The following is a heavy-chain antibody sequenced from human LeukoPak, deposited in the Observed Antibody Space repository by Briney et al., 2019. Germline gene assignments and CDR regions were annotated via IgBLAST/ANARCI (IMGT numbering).Heavy chain of an antibody. CDR1: GFTFSSYG. CDR3: ARDHHESDY. CDR2: IKQDGSEK. J-gene: IGHJ4*02. V-gene: IGHV3-7*01. Sequence: PGGSLRLSCAASGFTFSSYGMSWVRQAPGKGLEWVANIKQDGSEKYYVDSVKGRFTISRDNAKNSLYLQMNSLRAEDTAVYYCARDHHESDYWGQGTLVTVSS. D-gene: IGHD1-14*01.